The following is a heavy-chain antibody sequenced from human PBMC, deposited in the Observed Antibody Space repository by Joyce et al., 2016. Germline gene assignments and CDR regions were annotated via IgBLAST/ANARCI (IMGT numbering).Heavy chain of an antibody. CDR2: INPNSGGT. CDR3: ARVLVGDCSGGSCYFDY. D-gene: IGHD2-15*01. J-gene: IGHJ4*02. Sequence: QVQLVQSGAEVKKPGASVKVSCKASGYTFTGYYMHWVRQAPGQGLEWRGRINPNSGGTNFAQKFQGRVTMTRDTSISTAYMELSRLRSDDTALYYCARVLVGDCSGGSCYFDYWGQGSLVTVSS. V-gene: IGHV1-2*06. CDR1: GYTFTGYY.